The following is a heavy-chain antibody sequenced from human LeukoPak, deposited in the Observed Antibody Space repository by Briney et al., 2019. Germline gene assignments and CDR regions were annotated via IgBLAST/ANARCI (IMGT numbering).Heavy chain of an antibody. Sequence: PSETLPLTCAVYGGSFSGYYWSWIRQPPGKGLEWIGEINHSGSTNYNPSLKSRVTISVNTSKNRFSLKLSSVTAADTAVYYCARGRGAYSYGKYFDYWGQGTLVTVSS. V-gene: IGHV4-34*01. CDR2: INHSGST. J-gene: IGHJ4*02. CDR3: ARGRGAYSYGKYFDY. CDR1: GGSFSGYY. D-gene: IGHD5-18*01.